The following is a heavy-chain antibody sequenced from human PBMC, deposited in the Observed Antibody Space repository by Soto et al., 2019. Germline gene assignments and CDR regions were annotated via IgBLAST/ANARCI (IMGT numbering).Heavy chain of an antibody. Sequence: PVGSLRLSCAASGFTFSSYAMSWVRQAPGKGLEWVSAISGSGGSTYYADSVKGRFTISRDNSKNTLYLQMNSLRAEDTAVYYCAKDLNGQFYDFWSGSPPTGFDPWGQGTLVTVS. CDR2: ISGSGGST. J-gene: IGHJ5*02. CDR1: GFTFSSYA. D-gene: IGHD3-3*01. V-gene: IGHV3-23*01. CDR3: AKDLNGQFYDFWSGSPPTGFDP.